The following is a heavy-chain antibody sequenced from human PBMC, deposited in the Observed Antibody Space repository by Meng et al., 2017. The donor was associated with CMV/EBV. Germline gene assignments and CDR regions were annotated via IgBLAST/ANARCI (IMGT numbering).Heavy chain of an antibody. CDR2: ISSSSSYI. V-gene: IGHV3-21*01. D-gene: IGHD2-2*01. CDR3: ARSTKVVVPAAIHYYYGMDV. Sequence: EGSLRLSCAASGFTFSSYSMNWVRQAPGKGLEWVSSISSSSSYIYYADSVKGRFTISRDNAKNSLYLQMNSLRAEDTAVYYCARSTKVVVPAAIHYYYGMDVWGQGTTVTVSS. CDR1: GFTFSSYS. J-gene: IGHJ6*02.